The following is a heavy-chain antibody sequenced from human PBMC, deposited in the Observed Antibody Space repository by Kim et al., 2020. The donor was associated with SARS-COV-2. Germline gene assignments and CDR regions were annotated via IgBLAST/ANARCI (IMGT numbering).Heavy chain of an antibody. CDR2: IDGSDGTT. J-gene: IGHJ4*02. CDR1: GFTFTGYA. V-gene: IGHV3-23*01. CDR3: LKGGWGWIWDH. Sequence: GGSLRLSCTTSGFTFTGYAMSWVRQAPGKGLEWVSSIDGSDGTTYYVDSGKGRFTISRDDSKSTLYLWMTSLRADDTAVYYCLKGGWGWIWDHWGQGA. D-gene: IGHD2-2*03.